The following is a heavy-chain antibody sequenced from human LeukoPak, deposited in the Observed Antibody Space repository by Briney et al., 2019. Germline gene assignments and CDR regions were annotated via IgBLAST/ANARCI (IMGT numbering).Heavy chain of an antibody. CDR1: GGSIFSYY. Sequence: ETLSLTCTVSGGSIFSYYWSWIRQPPGKGLEWMGYIYYSGSTNYNPSLKSRVTISVDTSKNQFSLRVSSVTAADTAVYYCARHLNNCGDDCYIFDYWGQGTLVTVAS. J-gene: IGHJ4*02. V-gene: IGHV4-59*08. CDR3: ARHLNNCGDDCYIFDY. D-gene: IGHD2-21*01. CDR2: IYYSGST.